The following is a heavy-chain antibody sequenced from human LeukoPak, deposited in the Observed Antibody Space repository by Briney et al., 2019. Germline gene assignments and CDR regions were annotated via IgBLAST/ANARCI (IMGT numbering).Heavy chain of an antibody. D-gene: IGHD5-24*01. J-gene: IGHJ6*04. CDR1: GFTFSSYA. CDR2: ISYDGSNK. Sequence: GGSLRLSCAASGFTFSSYAMQWVRQAPGKGLEWVAVISYDGSNKYYADSVKGRFTISRDNSKNTLYLQMNSLRAEDTAVYYCARVEETIYYHHYRMDVWGKRTTVTVSS. CDR3: ARVEETIYYHHYRMDV. V-gene: IGHV3-30*04.